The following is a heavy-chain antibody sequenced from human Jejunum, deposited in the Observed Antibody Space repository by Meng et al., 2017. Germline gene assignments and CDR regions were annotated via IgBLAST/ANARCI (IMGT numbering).Heavy chain of an antibody. CDR1: GFTFSSHW. Sequence: GESLKISCAASGFTFSSHWMHWVRQAPGEGLVWVSLINDDGSTTTYADSVKGRFTIPRDNAKNTLFLQMNSLRAEDTAVYYCASPVRAYYGSGSYALDIWGRGTMVTVSS. J-gene: IGHJ3*02. D-gene: IGHD3-10*01. V-gene: IGHV3-74*01. CDR3: ASPVRAYYGSGSYALDI. CDR2: INDDGSTT.